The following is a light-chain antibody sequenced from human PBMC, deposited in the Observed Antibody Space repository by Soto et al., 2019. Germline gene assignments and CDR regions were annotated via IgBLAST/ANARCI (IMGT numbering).Light chain of an antibody. CDR3: QPYGSSPPT. V-gene: IGKV3-20*01. J-gene: IGKJ1*01. CDR1: HSVSSRY. CDR2: CAY. Sequence: EMVLTQSPGTLSLSPGEIATLSCRASHSVSSRYLAWYQPKPGQAPRLLICCAYNRAAGIPDRFSASGSVTDFTLTISRLEPRDFAVYSCQPYGSSPPTFGQGTKLEV.